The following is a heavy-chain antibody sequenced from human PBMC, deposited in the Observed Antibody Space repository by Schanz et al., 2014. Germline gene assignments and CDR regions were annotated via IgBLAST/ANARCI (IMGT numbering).Heavy chain of an antibody. CDR1: GFTFGGYA. D-gene: IGHD2-8*01. CDR3: ASGGYCTNGVCNGGRNWFDP. CDR2: ISYDGSTK. J-gene: IGHJ5*02. V-gene: IGHV3-30-3*01. Sequence: VHLLESGGGLVQPGGSLRLSCAVSGFTFGGYALHWVRQAPGKGLEWVAVISYDGSTKYYADSVKGRFTISRDNSKNTLYLQINSLRADDAAVYYCASGGYCTNGVCNGGRNWFDPWGQGTLVTVSS.